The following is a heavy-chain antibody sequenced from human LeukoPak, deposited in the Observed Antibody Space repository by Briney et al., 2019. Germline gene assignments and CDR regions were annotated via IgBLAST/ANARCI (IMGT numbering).Heavy chain of an antibody. V-gene: IGHV4-34*01. CDR3: ARGRTMIVVVPRPYFDY. J-gene: IGHJ4*02. CDR2: INHSGST. D-gene: IGHD3-22*01. CDR1: GGSFSGYY. Sequence: SSETLSLTCAVYGGSFSGYYWSWIRQPPGKGLEWIGEINHSGSTNYNPSLKSRVTISVDTSKNQFSLKLSSVTAADTAVYYCARGRTMIVVVPRPYFDYWGQGTLVTVSS.